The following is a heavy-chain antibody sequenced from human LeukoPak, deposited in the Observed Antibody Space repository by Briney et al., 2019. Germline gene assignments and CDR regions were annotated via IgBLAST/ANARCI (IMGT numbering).Heavy chain of an antibody. Sequence: PSETLSLTCTVSGGSISSYYWSWTRQPPGKGLEWIGYISNSGTTNYNASLKSRVTISIDKSKNQFSLNLSSVTAADTAVYFWGRRGNSWSDFADWGQGALVAVSS. CDR2: ISNSGTT. D-gene: IGHD3-3*01. J-gene: IGHJ4*02. V-gene: IGHV4-4*09. CDR3: GRRGNSWSDFAD. CDR1: GGSISSYY.